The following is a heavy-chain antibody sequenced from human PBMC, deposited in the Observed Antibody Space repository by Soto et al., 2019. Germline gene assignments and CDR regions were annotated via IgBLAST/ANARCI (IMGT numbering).Heavy chain of an antibody. CDR2: ISGSGGST. J-gene: IGHJ4*02. D-gene: IGHD6-19*01. CDR1: GFTFSSYA. V-gene: IGHV3-23*01. CDR3: AKARFRDSSMFLLDY. Sequence: EVQLLESGGGLVQPGGSLRLSCAASGFTFSSYAMSWVRQAPGKGLEWVSAISGSGGSTYYADSVKGRFTISRDNSRNTLYLQMNSLRAEDTAVYYCAKARFRDSSMFLLDYWGQGTLVTVSS.